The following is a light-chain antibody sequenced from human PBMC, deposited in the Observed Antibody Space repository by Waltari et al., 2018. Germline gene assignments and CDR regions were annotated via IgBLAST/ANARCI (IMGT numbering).Light chain of an antibody. CDR2: HDS. V-gene: IGLV3-21*04. CDR1: NISDKK. CDR3: QVWDTSIDLSV. Sequence: SYVLTQAPSVSVAPGETARITCGGNNISDKKVHWYQQKPGQAPVLVIFHDSDRPSGIPERFSGSNSGNTATLTISRAEAGDEADYYCQVWDTSIDLSVFGTGTKVTVL. J-gene: IGLJ1*01.